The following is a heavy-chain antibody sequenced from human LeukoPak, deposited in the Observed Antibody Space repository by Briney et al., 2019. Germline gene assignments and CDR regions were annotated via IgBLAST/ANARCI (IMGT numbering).Heavy chain of an antibody. J-gene: IGHJ4*02. CDR2: IDRSGVT. V-gene: IGHV3-66*03. D-gene: IGHD3-22*01. Sequence: GGSLRLSCAASGFTVHSNYMSWVRQAPGKGLEWVSAIDRSGVTHYADSVKGRLTISRDNSKNTLYLQMNSLRAEDTAVYYCARDGYDSSGYYLNDYWGQGTLVTVSS. CDR1: GFTVHSNY. CDR3: ARDGYDSSGYYLNDY.